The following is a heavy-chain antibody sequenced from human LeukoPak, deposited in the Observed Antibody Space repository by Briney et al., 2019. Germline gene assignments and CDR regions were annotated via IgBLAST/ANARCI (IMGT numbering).Heavy chain of an antibody. CDR1: GFTFSSYN. V-gene: IGHV4-39*07. CDR3: ATITIRLGY. Sequence: GSLRLSCAASGFTFSSYNMNWVRQAPGKGLEWIGSMYYRGSTYHNPSLKSRVTISVDTSKNQFSLKLSSVTAADTAVYYCATITIRLGYWGQGTLVTVSS. J-gene: IGHJ4*02. D-gene: IGHD3-3*01. CDR2: MYYRGST.